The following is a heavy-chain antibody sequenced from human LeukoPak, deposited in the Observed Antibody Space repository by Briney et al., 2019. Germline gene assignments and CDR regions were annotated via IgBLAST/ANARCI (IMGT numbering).Heavy chain of an antibody. J-gene: IGHJ5*02. CDR2: IYYSGST. CDR3: AREGRFWSGYYSGNWFDP. CDR1: GGSTSSYY. Sequence: SETLSLTCTVSGGSTSSYYWSWIRQPPGKGLEWIGYIYYSGSTNYNPSLKSRVTISVDTSKNQFSLKLSSVTAADTAVYYCAREGRFWSGYYSGNWFDPWGQGTLVTVSS. V-gene: IGHV4-59*01. D-gene: IGHD3-3*01.